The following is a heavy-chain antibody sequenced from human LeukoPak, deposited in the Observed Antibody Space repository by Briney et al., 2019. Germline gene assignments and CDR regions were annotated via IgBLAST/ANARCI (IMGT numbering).Heavy chain of an antibody. CDR3: ARETSDDYVWGNYRYKHFYYQGLDV. CDR1: GYTFTSYY. J-gene: IGHJ6*02. CDR2: INPSGGST. D-gene: IGHD3-16*02. Sequence: GASVKVSCKASGYTFTSYYIHWVRQAPGQGLEWVGRINPSGGSTDYAQKFQDRVTMTRDTSTSTVYMDLNSLNSADTAVYYCARETSDDYVWGNYRYKHFYYQGLDVWGHGTTVTVSS. V-gene: IGHV1-46*01.